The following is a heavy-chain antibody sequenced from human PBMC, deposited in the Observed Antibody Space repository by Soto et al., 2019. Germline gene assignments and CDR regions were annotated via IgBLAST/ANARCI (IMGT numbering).Heavy chain of an antibody. Sequence: GGSLRLSCTASGLTFGDYAMSWFRQAPGKGLEWVGFIRSKAYGGTTEYAASVKGRFTISGDDSKNTLYLQMNSLKTEDTAVYYCTTSSMLYGYYYGMDVWGQGTTVTVSS. D-gene: IGHD2-8*01. J-gene: IGHJ6*02. CDR1: GLTFGDYA. CDR3: TTSSMLYGYYYGMDV. CDR2: IRSKAYGGTT. V-gene: IGHV3-49*03.